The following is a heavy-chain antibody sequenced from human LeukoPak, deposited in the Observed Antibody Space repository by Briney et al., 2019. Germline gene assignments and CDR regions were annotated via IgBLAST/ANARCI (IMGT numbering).Heavy chain of an antibody. D-gene: IGHD6-6*01. CDR1: GYTFTGYY. Sequence: GASVKVSCKASGYTFTGYYMHWVRQAPGQGLEWMGWINPNSGGTNYAQKFQGRVTITADESTSTAYMELSSLRSEDTAVYYCARGSSIASFNDAFDIWGQGTMVTVSS. V-gene: IGHV1-2*02. CDR3: ARGSSIASFNDAFDI. CDR2: INPNSGGT. J-gene: IGHJ3*02.